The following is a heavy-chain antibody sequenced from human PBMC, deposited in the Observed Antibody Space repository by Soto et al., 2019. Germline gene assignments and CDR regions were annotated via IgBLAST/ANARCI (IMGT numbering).Heavy chain of an antibody. Sequence: EVQLVESGGGLVQPGGSLRLSCAASGFTFSDHQMDWVLQAPGKGLDWVGRSRNKANSYTTEYAASVKGRFTIPRDDSKNSLYLQMNSLKIEDTAVYYCARVVGAPNWFDPWGQGTLVTVSS. CDR1: GFTFSDHQ. J-gene: IGHJ5*02. D-gene: IGHD1-26*01. CDR3: ARVVGAPNWFDP. V-gene: IGHV3-72*01. CDR2: SRNKANSYTT.